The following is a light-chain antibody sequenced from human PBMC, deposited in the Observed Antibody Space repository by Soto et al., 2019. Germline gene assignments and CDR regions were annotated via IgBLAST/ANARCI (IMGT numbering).Light chain of an antibody. CDR1: QTISNY. CDR2: AAS. V-gene: IGKV1-39*01. Sequence: DIQMTQSPCSLSASVGDRVTINCRASQTISNYLNWYQEKPGKAPKILIYAASNLQSGVPSRFSGGGSGTEFTLTISNLQPEDFATYYCHKTDSTPFTFGPGTKVDI. CDR3: HKTDSTPFT. J-gene: IGKJ3*01.